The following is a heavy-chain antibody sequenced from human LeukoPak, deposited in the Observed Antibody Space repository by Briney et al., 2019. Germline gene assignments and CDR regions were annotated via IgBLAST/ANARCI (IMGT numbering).Heavy chain of an antibody. J-gene: IGHJ4*02. CDR3: ARVRPYYDSSGYGGIIGYFDY. V-gene: IGHV3-48*02. CDR2: ISSSSSTI. D-gene: IGHD3-22*01. CDR1: EFTFGSYS. Sequence: PGGSLTVSSAASEFTFGSYSMSCVCQAPRKRLEWVSYISSSSSTIYYADSVKGRFTISRDNAKNSLYLQMNSLRDEDTAVYYCARVRPYYDSSGYGGIIGYFDYWGQGTLVTVSS.